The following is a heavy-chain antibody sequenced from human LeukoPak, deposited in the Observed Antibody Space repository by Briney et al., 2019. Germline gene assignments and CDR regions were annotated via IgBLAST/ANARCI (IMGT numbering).Heavy chain of an antibody. D-gene: IGHD3-10*01. Sequence: ASVKVSCKASGYTFTGYYMHWVRQAPGQGLEWMGWINPNSGGTNYAQKFQGRVTMTRDTSISTAYMELSRLRSDDTAVYYCARDLVGVRGVRIYPSYYYYGMDVWGQGTTVTASS. CDR3: ARDLVGVRGVRIYPSYYYYGMDV. V-gene: IGHV1-2*02. CDR2: INPNSGGT. CDR1: GYTFTGYY. J-gene: IGHJ6*02.